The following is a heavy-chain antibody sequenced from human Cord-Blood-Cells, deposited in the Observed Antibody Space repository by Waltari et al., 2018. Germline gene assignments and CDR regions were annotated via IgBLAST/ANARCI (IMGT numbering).Heavy chain of an antibody. Sequence: QVQLVESGGGVVQPGRSLRLSCAASGFTFSGYGMTRVRRTPGKGLEWGAVIWYDGSNKYYADSVKGRFTISRDNSKNTLYLQMNSLRAEDTAVYYCAREGGAYYGSGSFDYWGQGTLVTVSS. J-gene: IGHJ4*02. CDR1: GFTFSGYG. CDR2: IWYDGSNK. CDR3: AREGGAYYGSGSFDY. D-gene: IGHD3-10*01. V-gene: IGHV3-33*01.